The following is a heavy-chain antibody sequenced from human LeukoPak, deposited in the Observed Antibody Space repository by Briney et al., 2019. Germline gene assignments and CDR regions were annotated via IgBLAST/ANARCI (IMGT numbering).Heavy chain of an antibody. CDR2: IYPGDSDT. CDR1: GYSFTSYW. D-gene: IGHD2-21*01. V-gene: IGHV5-51*01. CDR3: ARETARPAYCGGDCYPNWFDP. J-gene: IGHJ5*02. Sequence: GESLKISCKGSGYSFTSYWIGWVRQMPGKGLEWMGIIYPGDSDTRYSPSFQGQVTISADKSISTAYPQWSSLKASDTAMCYCARETARPAYCGGDCYPNWFDPWGQGILVTVSS.